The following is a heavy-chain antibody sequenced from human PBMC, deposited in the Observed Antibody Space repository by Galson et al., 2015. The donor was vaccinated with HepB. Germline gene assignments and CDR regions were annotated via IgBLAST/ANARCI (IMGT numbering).Heavy chain of an antibody. Sequence: GLEWIGYIYYSESIYYNPSLQSRVTISVDTSKNQFSLKLTSVTAADTAVYYCARTPSDSSGYFDYWGQGTLVTVSS. D-gene: IGHD3-22*01. J-gene: IGHJ4*02. V-gene: IGHV4-31*02. CDR3: ARTPSDSSGYFDY. CDR2: IYYSESI.